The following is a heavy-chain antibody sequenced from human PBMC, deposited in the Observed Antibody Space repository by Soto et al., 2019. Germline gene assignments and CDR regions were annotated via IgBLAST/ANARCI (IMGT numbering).Heavy chain of an antibody. CDR1: GFTFSSYW. J-gene: IGHJ4*02. D-gene: IGHD2-15*01. CDR2: ITSDGSST. CDR3: ARTSLVVAAATREDY. V-gene: IGHV3-74*01. Sequence: QLVESGGALFQPGGSLRLSCAASGFTFSSYWMHWVRQAPGKGLVWVSRITSDGSSTSYADSVKGRFTISRDNAKNTLYLQMNSLRAEDTAVYYCARTSLVVAAATREDYWGQGTLVTVSS.